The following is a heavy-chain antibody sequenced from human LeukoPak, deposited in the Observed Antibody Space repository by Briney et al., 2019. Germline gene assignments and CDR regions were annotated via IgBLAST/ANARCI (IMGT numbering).Heavy chain of an antibody. V-gene: IGHV3-30*02. D-gene: IGHD6-19*01. J-gene: IGHJ4*02. Sequence: PGGSLRLSCAASGFTFSSYGMHWVRQAPGKGLEWVAFIRYDGSNKYYADSVKGRFTISRDNSKNTLYLQMNSLRAEDTAVYYCAKAGIAVAGTLDFDYWGQGTLVTVSS. CDR3: AKAGIAVAGTLDFDY. CDR2: IRYDGSNK. CDR1: GFTFSSYG.